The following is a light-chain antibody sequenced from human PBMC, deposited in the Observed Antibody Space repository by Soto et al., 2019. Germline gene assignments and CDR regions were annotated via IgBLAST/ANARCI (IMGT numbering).Light chain of an antibody. CDR2: EVT. CDR1: SSDIGGYNA. Sequence: QSSLTQPASVSGSPGQTITISCTGTSSDIGGYNAVSWYQHHPGKAPKLIIYEVTHRPSGVSDRFSASKSGNTASLTISGLQAEDEADYYGNSFRVSHLYVRGTGTKVTVL. J-gene: IGLJ1*01. CDR3: NSFRVSHLYV. V-gene: IGLV2-14*01.